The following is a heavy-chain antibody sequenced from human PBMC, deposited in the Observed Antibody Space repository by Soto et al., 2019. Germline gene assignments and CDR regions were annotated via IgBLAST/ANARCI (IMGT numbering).Heavy chain of an antibody. CDR2: ISGSGGST. Sequence: LRLSCAASGFTFSSYAMSWVRQAPGKVLEWVSAISGSGGSTYYADSVKGRFTISRDNSKNTLYLQMNSLRAEDTAVYYCAKDPESGHFWSGYRPFDYWGQGTLVTVSS. J-gene: IGHJ4*02. D-gene: IGHD3-3*02. CDR1: GFTFSSYA. CDR3: AKDPESGHFWSGYRPFDY. V-gene: IGHV3-23*01.